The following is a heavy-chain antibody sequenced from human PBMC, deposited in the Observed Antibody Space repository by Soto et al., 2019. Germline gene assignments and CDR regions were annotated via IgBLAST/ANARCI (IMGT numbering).Heavy chain of an antibody. J-gene: IGHJ5*02. D-gene: IGHD1-1*01. CDR1: GNTFTNFG. Sequence: ASVKVSCKASGNTFTNFGVTWVRQAPGQGLEWMGWISAYTDDPKYAQKFHGRVTMTIDTSTSTAYLDLRSLTSDETDGYYCARIIQGAEAWFDPWGQGTLVTVSS. CDR3: ARIIQGAEAWFDP. V-gene: IGHV1-18*01. CDR2: ISAYTDDP.